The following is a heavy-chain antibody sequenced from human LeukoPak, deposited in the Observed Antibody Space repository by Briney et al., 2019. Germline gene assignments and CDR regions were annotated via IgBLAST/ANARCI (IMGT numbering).Heavy chain of an antibody. Sequence: SETLSLTCVVSGGSINNNKWWSWVRQPPGKGLEWIGDVYYSGSTNYNPSLRSRVTMSVDTSSNQFSLKLSSVTATDTAVYYCARRVHRGDYFDYWGQGTLVTVSS. CDR2: VYYSGST. J-gene: IGHJ4*02. CDR1: GGSINNNKW. V-gene: IGHV4-4*02. CDR3: ARRVHRGDYFDY. D-gene: IGHD3-16*01.